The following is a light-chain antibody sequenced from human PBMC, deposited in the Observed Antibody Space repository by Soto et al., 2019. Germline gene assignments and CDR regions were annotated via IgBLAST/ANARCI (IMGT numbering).Light chain of an antibody. Sequence: DIQMTQSPSTLSASVGDRVTITCRASRSISSWLAWYQQKPGKAPKFLIHKASTLKSGVPSRFSGSGSGTEFTLTISSLQPDDFATYYCQQYKSYSLTFGGGTKVDIK. CDR2: KAS. CDR3: QQYKSYSLT. CDR1: RSISSW. V-gene: IGKV1-5*03. J-gene: IGKJ4*01.